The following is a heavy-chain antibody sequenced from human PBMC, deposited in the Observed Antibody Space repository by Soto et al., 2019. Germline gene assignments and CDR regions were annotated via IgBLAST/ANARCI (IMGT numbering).Heavy chain of an antibody. Sequence: QITLKESGPTLVKPTQTLTLTCTFSGFSLSISAVGVGWIRQPPGKALEWLALIYWDDDKRYSPSLKSRLTITQDTSKNQVVLTMANMDPVDTATYDFADLPVTNTGHYFDYWGQGTLVTVSS. J-gene: IGHJ4*02. D-gene: IGHD4-17*01. V-gene: IGHV2-5*02. CDR2: IYWDDDK. CDR1: GFSLSISAVG. CDR3: ADLPVTNTGHYFDY.